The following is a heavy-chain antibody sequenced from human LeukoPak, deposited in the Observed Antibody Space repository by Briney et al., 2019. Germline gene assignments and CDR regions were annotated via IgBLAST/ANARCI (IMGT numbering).Heavy chain of an antibody. CDR2: ISSSSRYI. J-gene: IGHJ4*02. CDR3: ARAVGIVGATIYFDY. Sequence: GGSMRLSCAASGFTFSSYSMNWVRQAPGKGLEWVSSISSSSRYIYYADSLKGRFTISRDNAKNSLYLQMNSLRAEDTAVYYCARAVGIVGATIYFDYWGQGTLVTVSS. D-gene: IGHD1-26*01. CDR1: GFTFSSYS. V-gene: IGHV3-21*01.